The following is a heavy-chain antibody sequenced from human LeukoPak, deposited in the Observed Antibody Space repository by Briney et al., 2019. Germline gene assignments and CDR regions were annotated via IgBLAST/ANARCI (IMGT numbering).Heavy chain of an antibody. CDR1: GFIFSTFN. Sequence: GGSLRLSCAASGFIFSTFNMNWVRQAPGKGLEWVSGITGSGGSTSYADSVKGRFTISRDNSKNTLYLQMNSLRAEDTAVYYCAKHIAYNYGQRFDYWGQGTLVTVSS. CDR2: ITGSGGST. J-gene: IGHJ4*02. D-gene: IGHD5-18*01. V-gene: IGHV3-23*01. CDR3: AKHIAYNYGQRFDY.